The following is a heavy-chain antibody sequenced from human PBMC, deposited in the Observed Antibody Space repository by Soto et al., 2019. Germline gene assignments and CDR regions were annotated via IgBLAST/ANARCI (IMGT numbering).Heavy chain of an antibody. CDR1: GFTFSSYA. CDR2: ISYDGSNK. CDR3: ARSSNYGDYDEDYYYYYGMDV. D-gene: IGHD4-17*01. J-gene: IGHJ6*02. V-gene: IGHV3-30-3*01. Sequence: QVQLVESGGGVVQPGRSLRLSCAASGFTFSSYAMHWVRQAPGKGLEWVAVISYDGSNKYYADSVKGRFTISRDNSKNTLYLQMNSLRAEDTAVYYCARSSNYGDYDEDYYYYYGMDVWGQGTTVTVYS.